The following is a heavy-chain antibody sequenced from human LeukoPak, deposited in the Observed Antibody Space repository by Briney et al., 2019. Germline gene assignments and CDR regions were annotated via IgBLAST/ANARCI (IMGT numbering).Heavy chain of an antibody. D-gene: IGHD6-13*01. V-gene: IGHV4-4*07. CDR2: IYNGGTT. CDR1: GGSVSSNY. CDR3: ARVREATIAPFFDY. J-gene: IGHJ4*02. Sequence: SETLSLTCTVSGGSVSSNYWNWIRQPAGKGLEWIGRIYNGGTTNYNPSLESRVTISIDRSKNHFSLKLSSVTAADTAVYYCARVREATIAPFFDYWGQGILVTVSS.